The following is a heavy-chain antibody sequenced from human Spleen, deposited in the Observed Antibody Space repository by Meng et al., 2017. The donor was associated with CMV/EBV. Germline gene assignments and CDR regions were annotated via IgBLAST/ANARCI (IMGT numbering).Heavy chain of an antibody. CDR1: GGSFSGYY. V-gene: IGHV4-34*01. J-gene: IGHJ4*02. D-gene: IGHD3-3*01. CDR2: INHSGST. CDR3: ARCRWSGYHYFDY. Sequence: HLKQWVAGLLKPSETLSLSCAVYGGSFSGYYWSWIRQPPGKGLEWIGEINHSGSTNYNPSLKSRVTISVDTSKNQFSLKLSSVTAADTAVYYCARCRWSGYHYFDYWGQGTLVTVSS.